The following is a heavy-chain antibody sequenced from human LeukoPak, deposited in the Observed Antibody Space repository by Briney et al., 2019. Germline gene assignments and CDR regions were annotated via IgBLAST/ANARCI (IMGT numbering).Heavy chain of an antibody. Sequence: GASVKVSCKASGYTFTSYYMHWVRQAPGQGLEWMGIINPSGGSTSYAQKFQGRVTMIRDTSTSTVYIELSSLRSEDTAVYYCARKDGQWLDKYYYYYGMDVWGQGTTVTVSS. J-gene: IGHJ6*02. CDR3: ARKDGQWLDKYYYYYGMDV. CDR1: GYTFTSYY. D-gene: IGHD6-19*01. V-gene: IGHV1-46*01. CDR2: INPSGGST.